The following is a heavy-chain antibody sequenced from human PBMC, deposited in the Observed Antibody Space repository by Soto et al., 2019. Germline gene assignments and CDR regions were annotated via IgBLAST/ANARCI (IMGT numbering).Heavy chain of an antibody. CDR2: IIPIFGTA. J-gene: IGHJ4*02. CDR3: ARDYYGSGSYYKPFDY. Sequence: ASVKVSCKASGGTFSSYAISWVRQAPGQGLEWMGGIIPIFGTANYAQKFQGRVTITADESTSTAYMELSSLRSEDTAVYYCARDYYGSGSYYKPFDYWGQGTLVTVSS. V-gene: IGHV1-69*13. D-gene: IGHD3-10*01. CDR1: GGTFSSYA.